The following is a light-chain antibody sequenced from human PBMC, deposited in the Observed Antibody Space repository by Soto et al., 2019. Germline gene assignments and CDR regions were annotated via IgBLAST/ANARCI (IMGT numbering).Light chain of an antibody. Sequence: QSALGQPPSVSGSPGQSVTISCTGTSTDFVTYNRVSWYQQPPGTAPKLIVYEASNRPSGVPDRFSGSKSGNTASLTISGLQAADEADYYCSLYTSENTYVFGTGTKVTVL. CDR3: SLYTSENTYV. CDR1: STDFVTYNR. V-gene: IGLV2-18*01. CDR2: EAS. J-gene: IGLJ1*01.